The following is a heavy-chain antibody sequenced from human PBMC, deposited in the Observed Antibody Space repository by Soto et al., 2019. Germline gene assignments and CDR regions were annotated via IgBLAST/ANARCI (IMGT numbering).Heavy chain of an antibody. CDR2: IVPIYRTA. Sequence: SVKVSRKASGGTFSSYRFNWVRQARGQGLEWLGGIVPIYRTADYAQKFQGRVTITADESTRTVYLELSSLKSQDTALYYCARDSGAKLSSSWGQGTLVTVSS. D-gene: IGHD6-13*01. V-gene: IGHV1-69*13. CDR3: ARDSGAKLSSS. J-gene: IGHJ4*02. CDR1: GGTFSSYR.